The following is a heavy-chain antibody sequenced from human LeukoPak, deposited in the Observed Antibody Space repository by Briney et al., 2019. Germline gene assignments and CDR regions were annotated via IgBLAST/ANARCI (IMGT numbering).Heavy chain of an antibody. CDR1: GFTFSSYA. CDR3: ARGHYYDPLADDY. Sequence: PGGSLRLSCAASGFTFSSYAMNWVRQAPGKGLEWVSSISSSSSYIYYADSVKGRFTISRDNAKNSLYLQMNSLRAEDTAVYYCARGHYYDPLADDYWGQGTLVTVSS. J-gene: IGHJ4*02. D-gene: IGHD3-22*01. CDR2: ISSSSSYI. V-gene: IGHV3-21*01.